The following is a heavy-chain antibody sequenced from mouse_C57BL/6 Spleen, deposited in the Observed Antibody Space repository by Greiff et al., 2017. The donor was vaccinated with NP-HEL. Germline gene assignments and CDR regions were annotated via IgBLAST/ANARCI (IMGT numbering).Heavy chain of an antibody. CDR3: ARGFTTVVATYYFDD. Sequence: QVQLQQSGAELARPGASVKLSCKASGYTFTSYGISWVKQRTGQGLEWIGEIYPRSGNTYYNEKFKGKATLTADKSSSTAYMELRSLTSEDSAVYFCARGFTTVVATYYFDDWGQGTTLTVSS. CDR2: IYPRSGNT. CDR1: GYTFTSYG. D-gene: IGHD1-1*01. J-gene: IGHJ2*01. V-gene: IGHV1-81*01.